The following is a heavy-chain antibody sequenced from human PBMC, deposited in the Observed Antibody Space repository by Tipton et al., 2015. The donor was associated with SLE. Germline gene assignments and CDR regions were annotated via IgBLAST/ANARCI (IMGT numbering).Heavy chain of an antibody. CDR2: IYYSGST. V-gene: IGHV4-59*01. J-gene: IGHJ4*02. D-gene: IGHD3-10*01. CDR1: GGSISSYY. CDR3: ALMVRGAFDY. Sequence: TLSLTCTVSGGSISSYYWSWIRQPPGKGLEWIGYIYYSGSTNYNPSLKSRVTISVDTSKNQFSLKLSSVTAADTAVYYCALMVRGAFDYWGQGNLVTVSS.